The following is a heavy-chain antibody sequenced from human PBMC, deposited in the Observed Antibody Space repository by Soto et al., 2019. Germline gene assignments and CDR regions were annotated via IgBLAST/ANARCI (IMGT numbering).Heavy chain of an antibody. CDR1: GGSISSYY. D-gene: IGHD2-2*01. Sequence: PSETLSLTCTVSGGSISSYYWSWIRQPPGKGLEWIGYIYYSGSTNHNPSLKSRVTISVDTSKNQFSLKLSSVTAADTAVYYCARGGYCSSTSRYPILKTYYFDYWGQGTLVTVSS. CDR3: ARGGYCSSTSRYPILKTYYFDY. J-gene: IGHJ4*02. CDR2: IYYSGST. V-gene: IGHV4-59*01.